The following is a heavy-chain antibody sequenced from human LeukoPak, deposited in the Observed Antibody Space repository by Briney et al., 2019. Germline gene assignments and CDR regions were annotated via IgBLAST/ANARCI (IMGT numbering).Heavy chain of an antibody. V-gene: IGHV4-59*01. CDR2: IYYSGST. CDR1: GGSISSYY. J-gene: IGHJ2*01. Sequence: SETLSLTCTVSGGSISSYYWSWIRQPPGKGLEWIGYIYYSGSTNYNPSLKSRVTISVDTSKNQFSLKLSSVTVADTAVYYCARAYSSSKTNWYFDLWGRGTLVTVSS. CDR3: ARAYSSSKTNWYFDL. D-gene: IGHD6-13*01.